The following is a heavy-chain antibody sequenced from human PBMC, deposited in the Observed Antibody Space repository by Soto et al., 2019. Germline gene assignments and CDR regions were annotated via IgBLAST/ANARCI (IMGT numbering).Heavy chain of an antibody. CDR2: MNPNSGNT. V-gene: IGHV1-8*01. CDR1: GYTFTSYD. CDR3: ARRAYYDFWSGYYADYYYYYYMEV. J-gene: IGHJ6*03. D-gene: IGHD3-3*01. Sequence: ASVKVSCKASGYTFTSYDINWVRQATGQGLEWMGWMNPNSGNTGYAQKFQGRVTMTRNTSISTAYMELSSLRSEDTAVYYCARRAYYDFWSGYYADYYYYYYMEVWGKGTTVTVSS.